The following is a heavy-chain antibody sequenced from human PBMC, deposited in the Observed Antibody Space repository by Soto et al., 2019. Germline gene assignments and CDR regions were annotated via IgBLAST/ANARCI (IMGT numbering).Heavy chain of an antibody. V-gene: IGHV4-31*03. Sequence: QVQLQESGPGLVKPSQTLSLTCTVSGGSISSGGYYWSWIRQHPGKGVEWIGYIYYSGSTYYNPSLTGRVTISVDTSKNLFSLKLSSVTAADTAVYYCARADGGYWYFDLWGRGTLVTVSS. CDR2: IYYSGST. CDR3: ARADGGYWYFDL. J-gene: IGHJ2*01. CDR1: GGSISSGGYY.